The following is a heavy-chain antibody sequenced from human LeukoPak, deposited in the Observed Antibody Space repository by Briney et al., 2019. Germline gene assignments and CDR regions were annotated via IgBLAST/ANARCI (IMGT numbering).Heavy chain of an antibody. V-gene: IGHV4-59*01. CDR1: GGSISSYC. Sequence: SETLSLTCTVSGGSISSYCWSWIRQPPGKGLEWIGYIYYSGSTNYNPSLKSRVTISVDTSKNQFSLKLNSVTAADTAVYYCARGYYDSSGYWLSYFDYWGQGTLVTVSS. J-gene: IGHJ4*02. CDR3: ARGYYDSSGYWLSYFDY. D-gene: IGHD3-22*01. CDR2: IYYSGST.